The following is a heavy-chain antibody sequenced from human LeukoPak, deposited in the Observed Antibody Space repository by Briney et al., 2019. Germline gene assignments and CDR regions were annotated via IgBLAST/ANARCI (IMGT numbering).Heavy chain of an antibody. Sequence: GGSLRLSCAASGFTFSSYWMSWVRQAPGKGLEWVANIKQDGSEKYYVDSVKGRFTISRDNAKNSLYLQMNSLRAEDTAVYYCARGPPSTRYCSSTSCYLVYWGQGILVTVSS. D-gene: IGHD2-2*01. CDR2: IKQDGSEK. J-gene: IGHJ4*02. V-gene: IGHV3-7*03. CDR3: ARGPPSTRYCSSTSCYLVY. CDR1: GFTFSSYW.